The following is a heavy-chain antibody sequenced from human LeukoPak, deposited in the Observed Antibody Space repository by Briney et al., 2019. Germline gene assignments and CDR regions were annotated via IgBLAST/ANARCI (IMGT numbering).Heavy chain of an antibody. V-gene: IGHV3-74*01. J-gene: IGHJ4*02. CDR1: GFSFSNYW. D-gene: IGHD2-8*02. CDR2: INSDGSST. Sequence: PGGSLRLSCAASGFSFSNYWMHWVRQAPGKGLVWVSRINSDGSSTSYADFVKGRFTISRDNAKNTMYLQMNSLRAEDTAMYYCARDQTYCTGGHCHFEYWGQGTLVTVSS. CDR3: ARDQTYCTGGHCHFEY.